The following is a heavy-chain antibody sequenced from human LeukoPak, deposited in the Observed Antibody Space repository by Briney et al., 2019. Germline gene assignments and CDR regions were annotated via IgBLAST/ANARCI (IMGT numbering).Heavy chain of an antibody. Sequence: GGSLRLSCAATGFNFRKHWMSWVRQSIGKGLECVAKIQEDGNEMHYVDSVKGRFAISRDNARNSLYLQMNNLRVEDTAVYYCARDYTGGWNDYWGQGTLVTVSS. D-gene: IGHD7-27*01. CDR3: ARDYTGGWNDY. V-gene: IGHV3-7*01. CDR2: IQEDGNEM. CDR1: GFNFRKHW. J-gene: IGHJ4*02.